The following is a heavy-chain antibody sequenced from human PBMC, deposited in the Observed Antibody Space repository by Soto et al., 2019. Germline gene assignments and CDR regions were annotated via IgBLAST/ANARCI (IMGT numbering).Heavy chain of an antibody. CDR1: GFTFSSYA. CDR3: ARERAFFLLDY. J-gene: IGHJ4*02. D-gene: IGHD3-3*01. Sequence: EVQLLESGGGWVQPGGSLRPSCAASGFTFSSYAMSGVRQPPGKGLEWVSAISGSGGSTYYADSVKGRFTISRDNSKNTLYQQMNSLRAEDTAVYYCARERAFFLLDYWGQGTLVTVSS. CDR2: ISGSGGST. V-gene: IGHV3-23*01.